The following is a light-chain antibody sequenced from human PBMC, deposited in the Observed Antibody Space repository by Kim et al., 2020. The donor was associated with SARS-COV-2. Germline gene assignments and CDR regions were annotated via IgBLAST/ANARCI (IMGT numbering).Light chain of an antibody. J-gene: IGKJ4*01. Sequence: PGERATLSCRASQSVSSNLAWYQQKPGQAPRLLIYGASTRATGIPARFSGSGSGTEFTLTISSLQSEDFAVYYCQQYNNWPPGLTFGGGTKVEIK. CDR2: GAS. V-gene: IGKV3-15*01. CDR3: QQYNNWPPGLT. CDR1: QSVSSN.